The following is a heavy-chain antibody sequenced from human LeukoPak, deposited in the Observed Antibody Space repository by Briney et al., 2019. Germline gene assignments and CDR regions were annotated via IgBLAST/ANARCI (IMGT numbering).Heavy chain of an antibody. D-gene: IGHD3-16*02. J-gene: IGHJ6*02. V-gene: IGHV3-33*01. CDR3: AREWNDDYVWGSYHYGMDV. CDR1: GFTFSSYG. CDR2: IWYDGSNK. Sequence: GGSLRLSCAASGFTFSSYGMHWVRQAPGKGLEWVAVIWYDGSNKYYADSVKGRFTISRDNSKNTLYLQMNSLRAEGTAVYYCAREWNDDYVWGSYHYGMDVWGQGTTVTVSS.